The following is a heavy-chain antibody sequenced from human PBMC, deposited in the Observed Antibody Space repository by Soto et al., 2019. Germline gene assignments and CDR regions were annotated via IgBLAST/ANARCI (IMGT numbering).Heavy chain of an antibody. CDR2: INPNGTYT. J-gene: IGHJ4*02. D-gene: IGHD1-26*01. V-gene: IGHV1-46*01. Sequence: QVQLVQSGAEVKKPGASVKVSCKASGYTFTSNYMHWVRQAPGQGLEWMGVINPNGTYTVYAQRFQGRLPMTRDTSTSTVYMELSSRTSDDTAVYYCAREGPLLAKMFDYWGQGTLVTVSS. CDR1: GYTFTSNY. CDR3: AREGPLLAKMFDY.